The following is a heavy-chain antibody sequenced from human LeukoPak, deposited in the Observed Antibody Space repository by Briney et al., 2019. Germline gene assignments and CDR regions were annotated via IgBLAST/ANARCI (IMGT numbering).Heavy chain of an antibody. CDR2: ISGNGDNT. J-gene: IGHJ4*02. D-gene: IGHD3-22*01. Sequence: GGSLRLSCEASGFTLPKYGVSWVRQAPGKGLEWLSAISGNGDNTYYADSVKGRFTISRDNSKNTLYLRMSSLRAEDTAMYYCAKGHYDGGAYYYIDAWGQGTLVTVSS. CDR3: AKGHYDGGAYYYIDA. V-gene: IGHV3-23*01. CDR1: GFTLPKYG.